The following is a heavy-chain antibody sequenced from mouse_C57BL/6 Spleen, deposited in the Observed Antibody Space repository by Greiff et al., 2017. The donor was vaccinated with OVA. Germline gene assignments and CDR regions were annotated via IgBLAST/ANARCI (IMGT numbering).Heavy chain of an antibody. J-gene: IGHJ4*01. D-gene: IGHD2-1*01. CDR2: INPSNGGT. Sequence: QVQLQQPGTELVKPGASVTLSCKASGYTFTSYWMHWVKQRPGQGLEWIGNINPSNGGTNYNEKFKSKATLTVDKSSSTAYMQLSSLTSEDSAVYYCARADYGNYVSYAMDDWGQGTSVTGSS. CDR1: GYTFTSYW. V-gene: IGHV1-53*01. CDR3: ARADYGNYVSYAMDD.